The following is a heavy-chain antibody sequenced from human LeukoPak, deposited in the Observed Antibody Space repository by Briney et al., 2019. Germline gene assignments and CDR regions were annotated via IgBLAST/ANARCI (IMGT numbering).Heavy chain of an antibody. V-gene: IGHV3-33*01. CDR3: ARDPGVIVSGGFDY. Sequence: GRSLRLSCAASGFTFSSYGMPWVRQAPGKGLEWVAVIWYDGSNKYYADSVKGRFTISRDNSKNTLYLQMNSLRAEDTAVYYCARDPGVIVSGGFDYWGQGTPVTVSS. D-gene: IGHD3-16*02. CDR2: IWYDGSNK. J-gene: IGHJ4*02. CDR1: GFTFSSYG.